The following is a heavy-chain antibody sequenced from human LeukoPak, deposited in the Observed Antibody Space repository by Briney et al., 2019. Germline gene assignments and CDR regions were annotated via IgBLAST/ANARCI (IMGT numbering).Heavy chain of an antibody. V-gene: IGHV3-66*01. CDR2: CYSGGST. CDR3: ARDLGYYDILTGY. Sequence: PGGSLRLSCAASGFTVSSNYMSRVRQAPGKGLERVSVCYSGGSTYSADSVKGGFTISRDNSKNTLYLQMNSLRAEDTAVYYCARDLGYYDILTGYWGQGTLVTVSS. D-gene: IGHD3-9*01. J-gene: IGHJ4*02. CDR1: GFTVSSNY.